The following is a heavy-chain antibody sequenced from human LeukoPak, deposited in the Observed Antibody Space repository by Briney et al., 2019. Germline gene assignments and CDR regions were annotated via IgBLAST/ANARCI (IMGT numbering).Heavy chain of an antibody. Sequence: ASVKVSCKASGYTFTGYYMHWVRQAPGQGLEWMGWINPNSGGTNYVQKFQGRVTMTRDTSISTAYMELSRLRSDDTAVYYCARDRYSSGYYLRRYAFDYWGQGTLVTVSS. V-gene: IGHV1-2*02. D-gene: IGHD3-22*01. J-gene: IGHJ4*02. CDR3: ARDRYSSGYYLRRYAFDY. CDR2: INPNSGGT. CDR1: GYTFTGYY.